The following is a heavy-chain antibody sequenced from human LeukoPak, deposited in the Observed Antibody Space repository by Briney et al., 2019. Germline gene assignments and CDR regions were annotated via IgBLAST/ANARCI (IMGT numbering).Heavy chain of an antibody. Sequence: ASVKVSCKASGYTFTSYYMHWVRQAPGQGLEWMGIINPSGDSTSYAQKFQGRVTMTRDTSTSTVYMELSSLRSEDTAVYYCARDAGARSYYDSSGSPIGYWGQGTLVTVSS. CDR1: GYTFTSYY. CDR2: INPSGDST. J-gene: IGHJ4*02. D-gene: IGHD3-22*01. CDR3: ARDAGARSYYDSSGSPIGY. V-gene: IGHV1-46*01.